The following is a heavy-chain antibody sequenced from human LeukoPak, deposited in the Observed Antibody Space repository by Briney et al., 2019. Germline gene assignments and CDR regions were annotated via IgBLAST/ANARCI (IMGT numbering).Heavy chain of an antibody. D-gene: IGHD1-7*01. Sequence: GASVKVSCKASGYTFTSYFMHWVRQAPGKGLEWMGGFDPEDGETIYAQKFQGRVTMTEDTSTDTAYMELSSLRSEDTAVYYCATGGTTSSYYYGMDVWGQGTTVTVSS. CDR2: FDPEDGET. CDR1: GYTFTSYF. J-gene: IGHJ6*02. CDR3: ATGGTTSSYYYGMDV. V-gene: IGHV1-24*01.